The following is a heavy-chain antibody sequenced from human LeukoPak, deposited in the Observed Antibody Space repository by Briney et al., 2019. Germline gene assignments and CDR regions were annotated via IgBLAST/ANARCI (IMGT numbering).Heavy chain of an antibody. Sequence: GGSLRLSCAASGFTFSSYDMHWVRQATGKGLEWVSAIGTAGDTYYPGSVKGRFTISRENAKNSLYLQMNSLRAGDTAVYYCARVHTGYSSSWYDYWGQGTLVTVSS. CDR3: ARVHTGYSSSWYDY. V-gene: IGHV3-13*01. CDR2: IGTAGDT. CDR1: GFTFSSYD. D-gene: IGHD6-13*01. J-gene: IGHJ4*02.